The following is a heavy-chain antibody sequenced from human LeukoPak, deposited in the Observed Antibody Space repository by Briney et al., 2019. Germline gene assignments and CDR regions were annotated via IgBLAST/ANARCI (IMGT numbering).Heavy chain of an antibody. CDR2: ISSSGSTK. CDR1: GFTFSDYY. V-gene: IGHV3-11*01. CDR3: AEEPWSGYPPYYFDY. J-gene: IGHJ4*02. Sequence: GGSLRLSCAASGFTFSDYYMTWTRQAPGKGLEWVSYISSSGSTKNYAESVKGRFTISRDNAKNSLYLQMNSLRAEDTAVYYCAEEPWSGYPPYYFDYWGQGTLVTVSS. D-gene: IGHD3-3*01.